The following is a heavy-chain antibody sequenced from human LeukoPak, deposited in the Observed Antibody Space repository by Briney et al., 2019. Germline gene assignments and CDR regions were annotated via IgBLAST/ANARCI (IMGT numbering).Heavy chain of an antibody. CDR1: GLTISSYW. Sequence: GGSLRLSCAASGLTISSYWMHWVRQAPGKGLVWVSRINSDGNSITYADSVKGRFTISRDKAKNTLYLQMNSLRAEDTAVYYCAKGGTTVVDYWGQGTLVTVSS. V-gene: IGHV3-74*01. D-gene: IGHD4-23*01. CDR3: AKGGTTVVDY. CDR2: INSDGNSI. J-gene: IGHJ4*02.